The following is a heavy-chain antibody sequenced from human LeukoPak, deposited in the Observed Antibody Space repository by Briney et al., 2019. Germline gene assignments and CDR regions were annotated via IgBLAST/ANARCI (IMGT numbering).Heavy chain of an antibody. J-gene: IGHJ4*02. V-gene: IGHV4-59*08. D-gene: IGHD6-13*01. CDR2: IYYSGST. CDR3: ARSIAGQSFFDY. CDR1: GGSISSYY. Sequence: SETLSLTCTVSGGSISSYYWSWIRQPPGKGLEWIGYIYYSGSTNYNPSLKCRVTISVGTSKNQFSLKLSSVTAADTAVYYCARSIAGQSFFDYWGQGTLVTVSS.